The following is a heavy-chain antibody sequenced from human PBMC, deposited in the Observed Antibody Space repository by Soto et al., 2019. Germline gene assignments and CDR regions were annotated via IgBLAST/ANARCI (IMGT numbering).Heavy chain of an antibody. CDR2: ISSIGSNI. J-gene: IGHJ4*02. Sequence: GGSLRLSCAASGFAFNHYSMNWVRQAPGKGLEWVSSISSIGSNIHYADSVKGRFTISRDNAKNSLYLQMDSLRAEDTAVYHCARGYYSSSSCYYFDQWGQGAQVTVSS. D-gene: IGHD2-2*01. CDR1: GFAFNHYS. CDR3: ARGYYSSSSCYYFDQ. V-gene: IGHV3-21*01.